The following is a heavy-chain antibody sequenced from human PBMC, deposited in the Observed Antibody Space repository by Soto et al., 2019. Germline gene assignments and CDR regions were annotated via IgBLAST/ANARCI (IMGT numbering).Heavy chain of an antibody. CDR1: GFTFSSFA. Sequence: EVQLLESGGVLVQPGGSLRLSCAASGFTFSSFAMTWVRQAPGKGLDWVSAISGTGGSTYYADSVRGRFTISRDNPKNTLYLQMNGLRAEDTAVYYCAKGYSFDYWGQGTLVTVSS. J-gene: IGHJ4*02. V-gene: IGHV3-23*01. CDR3: AKGYSFDY. CDR2: ISGTGGST.